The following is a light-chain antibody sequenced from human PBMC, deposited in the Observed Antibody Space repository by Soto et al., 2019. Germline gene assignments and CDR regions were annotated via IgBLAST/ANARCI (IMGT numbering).Light chain of an antibody. CDR1: SSNIGAGYD. J-gene: IGLJ2*01. CDR2: GNT. CDR3: KSYDISLSVSVV. V-gene: IGLV1-40*01. Sequence: QSVLTQPPSVSGAPGQRVTISCTGSSSNIGAGYDVQWYQQLPGAAPRLIIFGNTNRPSGVPDRFSGSRSGTSASLAISGLQAEDEADYYCKSYDISLSVSVVFGGGTKLTVL.